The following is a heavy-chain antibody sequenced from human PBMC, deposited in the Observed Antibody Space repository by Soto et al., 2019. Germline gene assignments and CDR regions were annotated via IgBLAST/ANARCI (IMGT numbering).Heavy chain of an antibody. Sequence: QVQLQESGPGLVKPSQTLSLTCTVSGGSISSGGYYWSWIRQHPGKGLEWIGYIYYSGSTYYNPSLKSRVTISVDTSKNQFSLKLSSVTAADTAVYYCARVTYWDIVVVPAATWGSFDLWGRGTLVTVSS. D-gene: IGHD2-2*01. CDR2: IYYSGST. CDR3: ARVTYWDIVVVPAATWGSFDL. CDR1: GGSISSGGYY. V-gene: IGHV4-31*03. J-gene: IGHJ2*01.